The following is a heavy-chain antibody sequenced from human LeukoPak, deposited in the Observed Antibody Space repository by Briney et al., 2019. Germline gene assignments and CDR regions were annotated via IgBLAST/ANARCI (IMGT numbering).Heavy chain of an antibody. Sequence: GGSLRLSCAASGFIFTNYFMSWVRQAPGKGLEWVASIKHDGSEKYYVDSVRGRFTISRDNTMNSLYLQVSGLRAEDTAVYYCATDRGWRTSGYYLYYFEYWGQGTLVTYSS. J-gene: IGHJ4*02. CDR1: GFIFTNYF. V-gene: IGHV3-7*01. D-gene: IGHD3-3*01. CDR2: IKHDGSEK. CDR3: ATDRGWRTSGYYLYYFEY.